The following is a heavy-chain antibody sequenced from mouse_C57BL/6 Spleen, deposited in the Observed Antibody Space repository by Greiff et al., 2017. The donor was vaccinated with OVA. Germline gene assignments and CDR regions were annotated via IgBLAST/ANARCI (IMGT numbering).Heavy chain of an antibody. CDR1: GYSITSGYD. V-gene: IGHV3-1*01. D-gene: IGHD2-5*01. CDR2: ISYSGST. Sequence: VQLKQSGPGMVKPSQSLSLTCTVTGYSITSGYDWHWIRHFPGNKLEWMGYISYSGSTNYNPSLKSRISITHDTSKNHFFLKLNSVTTEDTATYYCARTHYSNYGAMDDWGQGTSVTVSS. J-gene: IGHJ4*01. CDR3: ARTHYSNYGAMDD.